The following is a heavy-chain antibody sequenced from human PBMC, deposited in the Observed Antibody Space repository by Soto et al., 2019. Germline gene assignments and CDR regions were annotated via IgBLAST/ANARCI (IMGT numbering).Heavy chain of an antibody. CDR1: GYTFTSYY. D-gene: IGHD6-19*01. J-gene: IGHJ4*02. V-gene: IGHV1-46*01. Sequence: ASVKVSCKASGYTFTSYYIHWVRQAPGQGLEWMGLINPIGGSTSYAQMFQVRVTMTTDASTSTVYMELSSLRSDDTAVYYCARPYKPSTGWYSPDYWGQGTPVTVSS. CDR2: INPIGGST. CDR3: ARPYKPSTGWYSPDY.